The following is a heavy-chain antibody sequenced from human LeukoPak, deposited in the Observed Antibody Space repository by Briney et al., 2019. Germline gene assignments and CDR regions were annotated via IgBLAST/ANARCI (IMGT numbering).Heavy chain of an antibody. J-gene: IGHJ4*02. D-gene: IGHD3-22*01. CDR2: IYYSGTN. Sequence: SQTMSLTCTVSGGSISSGDYYWSWIRQPPGKGLEWIGYIYYSGTNYYNPSLKSRVTISVDTSKNQFSLKLSSVTAADTAVYYCARGRISSDSSGYLPPTLFDYWGQGTLVTVSS. CDR3: ARGRISSDSSGYLPPTLFDY. V-gene: IGHV4-30-4*01. CDR1: GGSISSGDYY.